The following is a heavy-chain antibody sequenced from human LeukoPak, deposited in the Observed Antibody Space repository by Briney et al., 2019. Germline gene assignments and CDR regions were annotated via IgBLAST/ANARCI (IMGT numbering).Heavy chain of an antibody. CDR1: GFVFSNYG. CDR2: VRYGGSNE. J-gene: IGHJ4*02. Sequence: GGSLRLSCAASGFVFSNYGMHWVRQAPGKGLEWVAFVRYGGSNEYYADSVEGRFTISRDNSKNTLFLHMNSLRAEDTAVYSCAKEFGGGYHSEGPHYWGLGTLVTVSS. D-gene: IGHD5-12*01. V-gene: IGHV3-30*02. CDR3: AKEFGGGYHSEGPHY.